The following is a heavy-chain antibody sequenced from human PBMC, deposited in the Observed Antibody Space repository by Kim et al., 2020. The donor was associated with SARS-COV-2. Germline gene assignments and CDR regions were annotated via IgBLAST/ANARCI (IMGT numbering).Heavy chain of an antibody. D-gene: IGHD6-13*01. CDR1: GFTFSSYA. CDR3: AKDHYSSSWYDGGWFDP. CDR2: ISGSGGST. V-gene: IGHV3-23*01. J-gene: IGHJ5*02. Sequence: GGSLRLSCAASGFTFSSYAMSWVRQAPGKGLEWVSAISGSGGSTYYADSVKGRFTISRDNSKNTLYLQMNSLRAEDTDVYYCAKDHYSSSWYDGGWFDPWGQGTLVTVSS.